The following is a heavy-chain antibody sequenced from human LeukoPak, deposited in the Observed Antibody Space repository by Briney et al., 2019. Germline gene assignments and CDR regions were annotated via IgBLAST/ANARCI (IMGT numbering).Heavy chain of an antibody. CDR1: GFTFSSYS. Sequence: GGSLRLSCAASGFTFSSYSMNWVRQAPGKGLEWVSSISSSSSSYIYYADSVKGRFTISRDNAKNSLYLQMNSLRAEDTAVYYCARGDSSSWAGNWFDPWGQGTLVTVSS. CDR2: ISSSSSSYI. CDR3: ARGDSSSWAGNWFDP. J-gene: IGHJ5*02. V-gene: IGHV3-21*01. D-gene: IGHD6-13*01.